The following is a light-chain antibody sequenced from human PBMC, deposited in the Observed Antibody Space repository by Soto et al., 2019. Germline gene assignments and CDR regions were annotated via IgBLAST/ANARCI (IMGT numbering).Light chain of an antibody. CDR1: QSISGW. J-gene: IGKJ2*01. CDR2: DAS. V-gene: IGKV1-5*01. CDR3: QQYNSYPYT. Sequence: DIQMTQSPSTLPASVGDTVSITCRASQSISGWMAWYQQKPGKVPKLLIFDASSLESGVPSRFSGSGSGTIFTLTISGLQPGDFATYYCQQYNSYPYTFGQGTKVDIK.